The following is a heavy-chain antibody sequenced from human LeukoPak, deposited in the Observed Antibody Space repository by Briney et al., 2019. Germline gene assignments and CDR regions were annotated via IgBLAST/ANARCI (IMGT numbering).Heavy chain of an antibody. CDR2: IHDSGRT. D-gene: IGHD5-24*01. J-gene: IGHJ4*02. V-gene: IGHV4-59*01. Sequence: MASETLSLTCTVSGGSISDYYWGWFRQPPGKGLEWIGYIHDSGRTNYNASLKGRASISVDTSRRQFSLKLTSVTAADTAIYYCTTGGGWLTDYWGRGTLVTVSS. CDR1: GGSISDYY. CDR3: TTGGGWLTDY.